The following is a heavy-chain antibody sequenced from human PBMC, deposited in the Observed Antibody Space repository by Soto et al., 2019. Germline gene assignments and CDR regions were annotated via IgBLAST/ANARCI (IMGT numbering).Heavy chain of an antibody. V-gene: IGHV3-74*01. CDR3: ARDPHYYGSRGGMDV. J-gene: IGHJ6*02. CDR1: GFTFSSYW. D-gene: IGHD3-10*01. CDR2: INSDGSST. Sequence: GGSLRLSCAASGFTFSSYWMHWVRQAPGKGLVWVSRINSDGSSTSYADSAKGRFTISRDNAKNTLYLQMNSLRAEDTAVYYCARDPHYYGSRGGMDVWGQGTTVTVSS.